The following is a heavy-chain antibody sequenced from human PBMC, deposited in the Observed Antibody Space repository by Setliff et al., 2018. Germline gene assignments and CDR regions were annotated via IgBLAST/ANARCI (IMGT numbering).Heavy chain of an antibody. D-gene: IGHD1-26*01. CDR3: ARSPSSGAYWNPRPFYSDY. CDR2: IYTRGST. V-gene: IGHV4-61*09. Sequence: SETLSLTCTVSGGSISEPNYYWSWIRQPVGKGLEWIGHIYTRGSTTYNPSVKSRVTISLDTSKNHFSLKLDSVTAADTALYYCARSPSSGAYWNPRPFYSDYWARGTLVTSPQ. J-gene: IGHJ4*02. CDR1: GGSISEPNYY.